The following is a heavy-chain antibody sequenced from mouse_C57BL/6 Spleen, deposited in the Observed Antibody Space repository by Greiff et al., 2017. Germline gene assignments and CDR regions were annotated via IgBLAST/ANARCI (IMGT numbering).Heavy chain of an antibody. CDR2: INPNNGGT. Sequence: VQLQQSGPELVKPGASVKISCKASGYTFTDYYMNWVKQSHGKSLEWIGDINPNNGGTSYNQKFKGKATLTVDKSSSTAYMELRSLTSEDSAVYYCARREGTTMITTNYFDYWGQGTTLTVSS. V-gene: IGHV1-26*01. CDR3: ARREGTTMITTNYFDY. CDR1: GYTFTDYY. J-gene: IGHJ2*01. D-gene: IGHD2-4*01.